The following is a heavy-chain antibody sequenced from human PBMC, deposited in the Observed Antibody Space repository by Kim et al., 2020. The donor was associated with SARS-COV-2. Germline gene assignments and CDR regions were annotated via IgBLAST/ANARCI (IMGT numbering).Heavy chain of an antibody. CDR1: GGSISSGGYY. Sequence: SETLSLTCTVSGGSISSGGYYWSWIRQHPGKGLEWIGYIYYSGSTYYNPSLKSRVTISVDTSKNQFSLKLSSVTAADTAVYYCARDYIYGDYTATYYYFDYWGQGTLVTVSS. D-gene: IGHD4-17*01. V-gene: IGHV4-31*03. J-gene: IGHJ4*02. CDR3: ARDYIYGDYTATYYYFDY. CDR2: IYYSGST.